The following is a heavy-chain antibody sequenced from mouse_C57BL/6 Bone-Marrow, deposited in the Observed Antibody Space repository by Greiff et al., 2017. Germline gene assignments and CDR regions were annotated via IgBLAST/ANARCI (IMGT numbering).Heavy chain of an antibody. CDR3: ARSGWPFDY. J-gene: IGHJ2*01. CDR2: IHPNSGST. D-gene: IGHD3-3*01. Sequence: VQLQQPGAELVKPGASVKLSCKASGYTFTSYWMHWVKQRPGQGLEWIGMIHPNSGSTNYNEKFKSKATLTVDKSSSPAYMQLSSLTSEGSAVYYCARSGWPFDYWGQGTTLTVSS. V-gene: IGHV1-64*01. CDR1: GYTFTSYW.